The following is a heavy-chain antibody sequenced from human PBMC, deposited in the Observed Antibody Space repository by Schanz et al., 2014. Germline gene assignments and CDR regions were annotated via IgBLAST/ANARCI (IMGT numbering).Heavy chain of an antibody. Sequence: EVQLVESGGGLAKPGGSLRLSCAASGFTFSTHAMRWVRQAPGKGLEWVSSISGDHRNTFYADSVKGRFTISRDNAKNTLYLQMNNLRAEDTAIYSCSKDAPYPFDPWGRGTLITVSS. CDR1: GFTFSTHA. J-gene: IGHJ2*01. CDR3: SKDAPYPFDP. CDR2: ISGDHRNT. V-gene: IGHV3-23*04.